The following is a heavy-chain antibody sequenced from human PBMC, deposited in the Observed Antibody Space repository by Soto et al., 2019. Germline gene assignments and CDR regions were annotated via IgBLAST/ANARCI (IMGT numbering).Heavy chain of an antibody. J-gene: IGHJ6*02. V-gene: IGHV3-30*18. CDR2: ISYDGSNK. Sequence: GGSLRLSCAASGFTFSSYGMHWVRQAPGKGLEWVAVISYDGSNKYYADSVKGRFTISRDNSKNTLYLQMNSLRAEDTAVYYCAKDMGLRFLEWLNPLGYFYYGMDVWGQGTTVTVSS. D-gene: IGHD3-3*01. CDR1: GFTFSSYG. CDR3: AKDMGLRFLEWLNPLGYFYYGMDV.